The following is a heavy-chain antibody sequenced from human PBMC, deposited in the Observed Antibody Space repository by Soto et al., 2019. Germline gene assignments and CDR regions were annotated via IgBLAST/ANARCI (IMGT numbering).Heavy chain of an antibody. CDR1: GFTLSSYG. CDR2: IWYDGSNK. Sequence: GGSLRLSCAASGFTLSSYGMHWVRQAPGKGLEWVAVIWYDGSNKYYADSVKGRFTISRDNSKNTLYLQMNSLRAEDTAGYYCAKDHTLPHWNPSLLYSWGQGA. J-gene: IGHJ4*02. CDR3: AKDHTLPHWNPSLLYS. V-gene: IGHV3-33*06. D-gene: IGHD1-1*01.